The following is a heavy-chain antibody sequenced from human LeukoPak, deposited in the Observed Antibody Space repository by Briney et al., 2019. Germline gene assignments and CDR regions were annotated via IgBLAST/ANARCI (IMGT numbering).Heavy chain of an antibody. J-gene: IGHJ4*02. Sequence: GGSLRLSCGASGFTFSSNWMHWVRQAPGKGLVWVSRINGDGSSSSYADSVKGRFTISRDNAKNTLYLQMNSQRAEDTAVYYCARVASSTGSYYNNWGQGTLVTVS. CDR3: ARVASSTGSYYNN. CDR1: GFTFSSNW. D-gene: IGHD3-10*01. V-gene: IGHV3-74*01. CDR2: INGDGSSS.